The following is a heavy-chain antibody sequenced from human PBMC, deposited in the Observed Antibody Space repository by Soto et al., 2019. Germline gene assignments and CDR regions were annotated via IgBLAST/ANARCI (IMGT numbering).Heavy chain of an antibody. D-gene: IGHD2-21*01. CDR1: GGSLTDHY. V-gene: IGHV4-59*11. Sequence: QVQLQESGPGLVKPSETLSLTCTVAGGSLTDHYWNWFRQSPGKGLHWIGYVYYSGSTNYNPSLKSRVTVSVHTSKNQFSLNLRSVTAADTAVYYCARGNDWKSSTFDIWGQGTMVSVSS. J-gene: IGHJ3*02. CDR3: ARGNDWKSSTFDI. CDR2: VYYSGST.